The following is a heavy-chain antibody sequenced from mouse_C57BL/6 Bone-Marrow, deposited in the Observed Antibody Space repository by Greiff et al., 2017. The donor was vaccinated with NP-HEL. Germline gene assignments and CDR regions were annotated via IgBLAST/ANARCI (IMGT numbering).Heavy chain of an antibody. CDR2: IDPSDSYT. CDR1: GYTFTSYW. CDR3: ASGDTTAGAMDY. V-gene: IGHV1-50*01. D-gene: IGHD1-2*01. Sequence: VQLQQSGAELVKPGASVKLSCKASGYTFTSYWMQWVKQRPGQGLEWIGEIDPSDSYTNYNQKFKGKATLTVDTSSSTAYMQLSSLTSEDSAVYYCASGDTTAGAMDYWGQGTSVTVSS. J-gene: IGHJ4*01.